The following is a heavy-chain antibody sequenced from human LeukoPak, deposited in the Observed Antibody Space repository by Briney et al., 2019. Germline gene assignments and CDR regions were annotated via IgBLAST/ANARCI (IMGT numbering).Heavy chain of an antibody. D-gene: IGHD3-22*01. J-gene: IGHJ2*01. CDR1: GGSISSYY. CDR2: IYYSGST. CDR3: ARKRRYYDSSGYYRSWYFDL. V-gene: IGHV4-59*12. Sequence: SETLSLTCTVSGGSISSYYWSWIRQPPGKGLEWIGYIYYSGSTNYNPSLKSRVTISVDTSKNQFSLKLSSVTAADTAVYYCARKRRYYDSSGYYRSWYFDLWGRGTLVTVSS.